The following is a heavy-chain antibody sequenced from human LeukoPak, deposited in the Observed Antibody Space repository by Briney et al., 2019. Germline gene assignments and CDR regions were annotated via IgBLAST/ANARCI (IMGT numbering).Heavy chain of an antibody. CDR3: ATGVRGYARVDY. CDR1: RFTFSSYA. Sequence: GGSLRLSCAASRFTFSSYAMTWVRQAPGKGLEWVSGISGSGGSTYYADFVKGRFTISRDNSKNTLYLQMNSLRAEDTAVYYCATGVRGYARVDYWGQGTLVTVSS. J-gene: IGHJ4*02. CDR2: ISGSGGST. V-gene: IGHV3-23*01. D-gene: IGHD5-12*01.